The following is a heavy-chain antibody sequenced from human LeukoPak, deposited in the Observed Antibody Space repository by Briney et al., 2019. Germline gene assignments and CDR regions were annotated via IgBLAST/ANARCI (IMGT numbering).Heavy chain of an antibody. J-gene: IGHJ5*02. CDR2: IYYSGST. V-gene: IGHV4-59*01. CDR3: ARGRYCSGGSCYWFDP. D-gene: IGHD2-15*01. Sequence: PSETLSLTCTVSGGSISSYYWSWIRQPPGKGLEWIGYIYYSGSTNYNPSLKSRVTISVDTSKNQFSLKPSSVTAADTAVYYCARGRYCSGGSCYWFDPWGQGTLVTVSS. CDR1: GGSISSYY.